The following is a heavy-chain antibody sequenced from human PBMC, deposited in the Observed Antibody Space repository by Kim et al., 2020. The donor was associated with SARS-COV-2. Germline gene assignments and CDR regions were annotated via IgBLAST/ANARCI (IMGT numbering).Heavy chain of an antibody. CDR1: GGSFSGYY. Sequence: SETLSLTCAVYGGSFSGYYWSWIRQPPGKGLEWIGEINHSGSTNYNPSLKSRVTISVDTSKNQFSLKLSSVTAADTAVYYCARGPTMVRGVNGSPIDYWGQGTLVTVSS. CDR2: INHSGST. V-gene: IGHV4-34*01. J-gene: IGHJ4*02. CDR3: ARGPTMVRGVNGSPIDY. D-gene: IGHD3-10*01.